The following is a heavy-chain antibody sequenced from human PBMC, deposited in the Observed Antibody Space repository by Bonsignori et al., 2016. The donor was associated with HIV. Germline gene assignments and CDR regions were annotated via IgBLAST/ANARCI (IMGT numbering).Heavy chain of an antibody. D-gene: IGHD3-10*01. CDR2: IYYSGST. CDR1: GGSISSYY. Sequence: SETLSLTCTVSGGSISSYYWSWIRQPPGKGLEWIGYIYYSGSTNYNPSLKSRVTISVDTSKNQFSLKLSSVTAADTAVYYCARTTANGSGSLDFDYWGQGTLVTVSS. J-gene: IGHJ4*02. CDR3: ARTTANGSGSLDFDY. V-gene: IGHV4-59*01.